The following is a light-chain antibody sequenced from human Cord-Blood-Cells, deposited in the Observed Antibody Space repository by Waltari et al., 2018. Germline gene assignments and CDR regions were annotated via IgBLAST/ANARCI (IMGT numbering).Light chain of an antibody. CDR1: SSDVRGYNN. V-gene: IGLV2-14*03. CDR3: SSYTSSSTLV. Sequence: QSALPQPASVSGSPGQSITISCTGTSSDVRGYNNVSWYHQHPGKAPKLMIYHVSNRPSGVSNRFSGSKSGNTASLTISGLQADDEADYYCSSYTSSSTLVFGGGTKLTVL. CDR2: HVS. J-gene: IGLJ3*02.